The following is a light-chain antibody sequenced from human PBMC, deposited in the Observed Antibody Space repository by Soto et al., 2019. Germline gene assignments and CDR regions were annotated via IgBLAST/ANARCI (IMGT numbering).Light chain of an antibody. Sequence: QSVLTQPASVSGSPGQSITISCTGTNSDVGGNNYVSWYQQYPGKAPKFVIFEVSKRPSGVSNRFSGSKSGNTASLTISGLQAEDEADYYCSSYIATSVLYVFGTGTKSPS. J-gene: IGLJ1*01. CDR2: EVS. V-gene: IGLV2-14*01. CDR1: NSDVGGNNY. CDR3: SSYIATSVLYV.